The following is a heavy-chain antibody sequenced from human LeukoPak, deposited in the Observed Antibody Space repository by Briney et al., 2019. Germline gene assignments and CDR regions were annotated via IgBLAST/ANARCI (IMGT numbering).Heavy chain of an antibody. D-gene: IGHD1-26*01. CDR2: FDPEDGET. J-gene: IGHJ3*02. V-gene: IGHV1-24*01. Sequence: ASVKVSCKVSGYTLTELSMHWARQAPGKGLEWMGGFDPEDGETIYAQKFQGRVTMTEDTSTDTAYMELSSLRSEDTAVYYCATDLDYSGRTRPGRYDAFDIWGQGTMVTVSS. CDR3: ATDLDYSGRTRPGRYDAFDI. CDR1: GYTLTELS.